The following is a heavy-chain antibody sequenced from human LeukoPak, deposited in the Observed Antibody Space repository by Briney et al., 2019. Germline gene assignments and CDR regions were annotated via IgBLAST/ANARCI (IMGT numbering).Heavy chain of an antibody. Sequence: GESLKISCKGSGYSFTSYWISWVRQMPGKGLEWMGRVDPSDSYTNHSPSFQGHVSISADKSISTAYLQWRSLKASDTAMYYCASLFRDDVFDIWGQGTMVTVSS. V-gene: IGHV5-10-1*01. CDR1: GYSFTSYW. D-gene: IGHD3-10*01. J-gene: IGHJ3*02. CDR2: VDPSDSYT. CDR3: ASLFRDDVFDI.